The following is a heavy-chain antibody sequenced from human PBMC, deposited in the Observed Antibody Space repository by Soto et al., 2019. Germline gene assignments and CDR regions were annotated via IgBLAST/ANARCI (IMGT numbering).Heavy chain of an antibody. CDR3: ARENNVLPGGYFDY. V-gene: IGHV4-59*12. Sequence: SETLSLTCTVSGGSISSYHWSWIRQPPGKGLEWIGYISYSGNTNYNPSLKSRVTISLDRSKNQFSLKLSSVTAADTAVYYCARENNVLPGGYFDYWGQGTLVTVSS. CDR2: ISYSGNT. CDR1: GGSISSYH. J-gene: IGHJ4*02. D-gene: IGHD3-10*01.